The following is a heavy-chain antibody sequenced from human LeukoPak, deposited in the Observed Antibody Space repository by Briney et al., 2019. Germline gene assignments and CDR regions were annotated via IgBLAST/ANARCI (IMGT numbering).Heavy chain of an antibody. Sequence: AGGSLRLSCAASGLTGSHNYVSWVRQAPGKGLEWVSAIHTSGDTCYADSVKGRFTISRDTSKNTLYLQMNSLRAEDTAVYYCARSDSSGPEDYWGQGTLVTVSS. J-gene: IGHJ4*02. CDR1: GLTGSHNY. CDR2: IHTSGDT. V-gene: IGHV3-66*03. D-gene: IGHD3-22*01. CDR3: ARSDSSGPEDY.